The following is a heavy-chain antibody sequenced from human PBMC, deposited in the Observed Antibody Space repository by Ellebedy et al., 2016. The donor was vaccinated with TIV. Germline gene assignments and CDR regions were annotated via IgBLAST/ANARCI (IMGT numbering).Heavy chain of an antibody. CDR3: ARSGIAVADPFDY. Sequence: GESLKISCVASGFSVTNNYMTWVRQAPGKGLEWVSVIYTADSTFYADSVKGRFTLSRDISKNMLYLQMNSLRVEDTAVYYCARSGIAVADPFDYWGQGTLVTVSS. J-gene: IGHJ4*02. CDR1: GFSVTNNY. CDR2: IYTADST. D-gene: IGHD6-13*01. V-gene: IGHV3-53*01.